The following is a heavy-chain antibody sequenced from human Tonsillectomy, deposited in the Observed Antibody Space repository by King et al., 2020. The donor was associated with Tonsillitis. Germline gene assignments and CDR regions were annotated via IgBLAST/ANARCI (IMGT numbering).Heavy chain of an antibody. CDR1: GFTFSSYA. CDR2: ISGSGGST. CDR3: AKDAGANIVVVPAASSDY. J-gene: IGHJ4*02. Sequence: VQLVESGGGLVQPGGSLRLSCVASGFTFSSYAMSWVRQAPGEGLEWVSAISGSGGSTYYADSAKGRFTISRDNSKNTLYLQMSSLRAEDTAVYYCAKDAGANIVVVPAASSDYWGQGTLVTVSS. V-gene: IGHV3-23*04. D-gene: IGHD2-2*01.